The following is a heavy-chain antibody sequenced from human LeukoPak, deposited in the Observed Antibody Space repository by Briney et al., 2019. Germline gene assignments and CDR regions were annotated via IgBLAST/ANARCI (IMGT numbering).Heavy chain of an antibody. CDR3: ARVGVITMIVNY. V-gene: IGHV4-30-2*01. D-gene: IGHD3-22*01. Sequence: KTSQTLSLTCTVSGGSISSGDYPWSWIRQPPGKGLEWIGEINHSGSTHYNPSLKSRVTISVDTSKNQFSLKLSSVTAADTAVYYCARVGVITMIVNYWGQGTLVTVSS. CDR1: GGSISSGDYP. CDR2: INHSGST. J-gene: IGHJ4*02.